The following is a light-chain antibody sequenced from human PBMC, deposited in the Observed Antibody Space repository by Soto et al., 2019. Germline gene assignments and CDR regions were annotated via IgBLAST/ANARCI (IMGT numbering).Light chain of an antibody. Sequence: EIVLTQSPGTLSLSPGERATLSCRASQSVSSSYLAWYQQKPGQAPRLLMYGASSRATGIPDRFSGSGSGTDFTLTISRLEPEDFAVYYCQQYCGSPPFFGPGTKVDIK. CDR1: QSVSSSY. V-gene: IGKV3-20*01. J-gene: IGKJ3*01. CDR2: GAS. CDR3: QQYCGSPPF.